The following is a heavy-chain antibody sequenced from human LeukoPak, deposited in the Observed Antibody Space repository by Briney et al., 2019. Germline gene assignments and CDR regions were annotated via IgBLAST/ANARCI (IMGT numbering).Heavy chain of an antibody. Sequence: GGSLRLSCAASGFTFSDYYMSWIRQAPGKGLEWVSYISSSGSTIYYADSVKGRFTISRDNGKNSLSLQISSLRVEDTAIYYCARDRNWAFENWGQGILVTVSS. CDR1: GFTFSDYY. CDR2: ISSSGSTI. CDR3: ARDRNWAFEN. V-gene: IGHV3-11*01. J-gene: IGHJ4*02. D-gene: IGHD1-14*01.